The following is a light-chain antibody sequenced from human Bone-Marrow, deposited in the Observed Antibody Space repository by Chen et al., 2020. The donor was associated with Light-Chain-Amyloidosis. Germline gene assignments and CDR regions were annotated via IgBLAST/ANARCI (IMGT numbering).Light chain of an antibody. J-gene: IGLJ3*02. Sequence: SYVLTQSPSVSVAPGHTATIPCGGHNIGSTSVHWYQQTPGQAPLLVVYDDSDRPSGIPERLSGSNSGIAATLTISRVEAGDEADYYCQVWDRSSDRPVFGGGTKLTVL. CDR1: NIGSTS. V-gene: IGLV3-21*02. CDR3: QVWDRSSDRPV. CDR2: DDS.